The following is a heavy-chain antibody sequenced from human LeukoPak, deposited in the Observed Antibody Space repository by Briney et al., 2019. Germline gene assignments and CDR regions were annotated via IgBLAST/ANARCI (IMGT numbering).Heavy chain of an antibody. CDR3: ARGGNYGDYDGYFDY. CDR1: GVSISSGGYS. CDR2: IYYSGTT. V-gene: IGHV4-31*03. D-gene: IGHD4-17*01. Sequence: SETLSLTCTVSGVSISSGGYSWSWIRQHPGKGLEWIGYIYYSGTTYYNPSLRSRVTISVDTSKNQFSLKLSSVTAADTAVYYCARGGNYGDYDGYFDYWGQGTLVTVSS. J-gene: IGHJ4*02.